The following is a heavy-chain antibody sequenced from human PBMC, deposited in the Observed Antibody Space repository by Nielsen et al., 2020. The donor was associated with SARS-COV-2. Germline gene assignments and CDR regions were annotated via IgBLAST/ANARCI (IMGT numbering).Heavy chain of an antibody. Sequence: WVRQAPGQGLEWMGMINPSGGTRSYAQKFQGRVTVTRDTSTSTVYMELSSLRSEDTAVYYCTRGRGRPIAVPGTSPLRYWGQGTLVTVSS. J-gene: IGHJ4*02. CDR3: TRGRGRPIAVPGTSPLRY. CDR2: INPSGGTR. D-gene: IGHD6-19*01. V-gene: IGHV1-46*01.